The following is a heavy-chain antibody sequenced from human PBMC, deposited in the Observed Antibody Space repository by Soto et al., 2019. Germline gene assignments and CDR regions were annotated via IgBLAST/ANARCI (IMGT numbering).Heavy chain of an antibody. CDR1: GGSIRSYC. J-gene: IGHJ6*02. V-gene: IGHV4-59*08. Sequence: PSETLSLTCTVSGGSIRSYCWTWIRQPPGEGLEWIGCICNSGTTNYNPSLKSRVAISIDTQKNQFSLKLSSVTVADTAVYYCARPYMPYYDSSCSTAPYYHGMDVWGQGTTVTVSS. D-gene: IGHD3-22*01. CDR2: ICNSGTT. CDR3: ARPYMPYYDSSCSTAPYYHGMDV.